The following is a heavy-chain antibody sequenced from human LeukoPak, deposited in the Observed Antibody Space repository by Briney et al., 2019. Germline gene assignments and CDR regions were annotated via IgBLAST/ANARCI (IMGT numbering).Heavy chain of an antibody. V-gene: IGHV4-39*07. CDR1: GDFFSGSTSD. CDR2: IYCRGST. CDR3: ARVGVRTYCGSGCYSDYFDS. J-gene: IGHJ4*02. D-gene: IGHD2-21*02. Sequence: PSETLSLTCSVTGDFFSGSTSDWAWIRQPPGKGLEWIGNIYCRGSTHYSPSLESRVTISVDTSKNQFSLRLNSVTAADTAVYYCARVGVRTYCGSGCYSDYFDSWGQGTLVTVSS.